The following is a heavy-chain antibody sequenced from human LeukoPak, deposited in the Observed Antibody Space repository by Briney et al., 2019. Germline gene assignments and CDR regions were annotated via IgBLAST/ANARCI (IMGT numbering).Heavy chain of an antibody. Sequence: GGSLRLSCAASGFTFSSYAMHWVRQAPGKGLEWVAVISYDGSNKYYADSVKGRFTISRDNSKNTLYLQMNSLRAEDTAVYYCASWEVTRVGYWGQGTLVTVSP. CDR2: ISYDGSNK. V-gene: IGHV3-30-3*01. D-gene: IGHD4-17*01. J-gene: IGHJ4*02. CDR3: ASWEVTRVGY. CDR1: GFTFSSYA.